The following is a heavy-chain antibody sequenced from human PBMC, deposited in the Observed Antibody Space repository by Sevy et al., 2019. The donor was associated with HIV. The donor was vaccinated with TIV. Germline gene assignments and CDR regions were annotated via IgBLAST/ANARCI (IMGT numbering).Heavy chain of an antibody. Sequence: SETLSLTCTVSGGSIGRYYWSWNRQSPGRGLEWIGYIYYDGSTDYNSTLKSRVTISLDTSKNQFSLSLNSVTAADTAVYYCARDAGNYHDSSNYYYVYAFDIWGQGTLVTVSS. V-gene: IGHV4-59*01. CDR2: IYYDGST. CDR1: GGSIGRYY. CDR3: ARDAGNYHDSSNYYYVYAFDI. D-gene: IGHD3-22*01. J-gene: IGHJ3*02.